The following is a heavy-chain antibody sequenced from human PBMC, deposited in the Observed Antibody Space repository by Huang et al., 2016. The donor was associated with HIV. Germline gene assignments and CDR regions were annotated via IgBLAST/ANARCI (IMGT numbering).Heavy chain of an antibody. Sequence: QVQLGQSGAEVKKPGASVKVSCKASGYTFRSFGVSWVRQAPGQGLEWGGWISVYNGNTKFAQKCQGRLTMTTDTSTSTAYMELRSLRSDDTAVYYCARGGGIQLWLLGYYYMDVWGNGTTVTVSS. V-gene: IGHV1-18*01. D-gene: IGHD5-18*01. CDR1: GYTFRSFG. J-gene: IGHJ6*03. CDR3: ARGGGIQLWLLGYYYMDV. CDR2: ISVYNGNT.